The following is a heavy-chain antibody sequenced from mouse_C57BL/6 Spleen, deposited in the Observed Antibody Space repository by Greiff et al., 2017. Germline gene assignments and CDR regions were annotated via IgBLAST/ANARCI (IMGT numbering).Heavy chain of an antibody. CDR2: IHPNSGST. Sequence: QVQLQQPGAELVKPGASVKLSCKASGYTFTSYWMHWVKQRPGQGLEWIGMIHPNSGSTNYNEKFKSKATLTLDKSSSTAYMPLSSLTSEDSAVYYCARSDTTVVALDYWGQGTTLTGSS. J-gene: IGHJ2*01. V-gene: IGHV1-64*01. CDR1: GYTFTSYW. D-gene: IGHD1-1*01. CDR3: ARSDTTVVALDY.